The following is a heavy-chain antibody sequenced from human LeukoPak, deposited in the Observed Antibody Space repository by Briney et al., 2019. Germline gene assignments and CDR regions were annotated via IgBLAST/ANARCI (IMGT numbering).Heavy chain of an antibody. Sequence: GGSLRLSGVASGFTFINAWLSWVRPAPGKGLEWVANIKRDGSENYYVDSVKGRFSISRDNVRNALYLQMNSLRVGDTALYYCARGDFWSGDYTDAFDVWGQGTMVTVSS. V-gene: IGHV3-7*04. CDR1: GFTFINAW. D-gene: IGHD3-3*01. J-gene: IGHJ3*01. CDR3: ARGDFWSGDYTDAFDV. CDR2: IKRDGSEN.